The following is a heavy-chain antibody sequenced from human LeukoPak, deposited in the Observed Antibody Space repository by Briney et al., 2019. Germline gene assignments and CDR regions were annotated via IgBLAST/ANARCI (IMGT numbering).Heavy chain of an antibody. D-gene: IGHD2-2*01. CDR3: ASGKDELPAAVVDS. CDR2: IYYSGNT. J-gene: IGHJ4*02. CDR1: GDSKISGTYF. V-gene: IGHV4-39*01. Sequence: SETLSLTCTVSGDSKISGTYFWAWIRKPPGKGLEWIGSIYYSGNTYYKPSLKSRVTISLDVTQFSLKLTSMTAADTAVYYCASGKDELPAAVVDSWGQGILVTVSS.